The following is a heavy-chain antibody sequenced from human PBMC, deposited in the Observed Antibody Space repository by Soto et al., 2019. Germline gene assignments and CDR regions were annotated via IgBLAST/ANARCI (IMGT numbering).Heavy chain of an antibody. J-gene: IGHJ6*02. Sequence: QVQLVQSGAEVKKPGSSVKVSCKASGGTFSSYAISWVRQAPGQGLEWMGGIIPIFGTANYAQKFQGRVTITADDSTSTAYMELSSLRSEDTAVYYCAGDYGGNSDYYYGMDVWGQGTTVTVSS. CDR3: AGDYGGNSDYYYGMDV. V-gene: IGHV1-69*01. CDR2: IIPIFGTA. CDR1: GGTFSSYA. D-gene: IGHD4-17*01.